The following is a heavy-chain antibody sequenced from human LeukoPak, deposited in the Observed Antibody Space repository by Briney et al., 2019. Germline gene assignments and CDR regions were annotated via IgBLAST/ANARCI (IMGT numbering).Heavy chain of an antibody. V-gene: IGHV3-15*01. CDR2: IKSKTDGETT. D-gene: IGHD1-26*01. Sequence: GGSLRLSCAASGFTFSNAWMSWVRQAPGKGLEWVGRIKSKTDGETTDYAAPVKGRFTISRDDSKNTLYLQMNSPKTEDTAVYYCTTVRSYWSWGYWGQGTLVTVSS. CDR1: GFTFSNAW. CDR3: TTVRSYWSWGY. J-gene: IGHJ4*02.